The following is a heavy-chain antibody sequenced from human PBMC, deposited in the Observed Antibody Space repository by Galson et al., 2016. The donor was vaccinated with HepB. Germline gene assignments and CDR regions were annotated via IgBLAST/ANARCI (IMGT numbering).Heavy chain of an antibody. CDR2: TYYRSKWYN. CDR1: GDSVSSNIAA. D-gene: IGHD2/OR15-2a*01. V-gene: IGHV6-1*01. Sequence: CAISGDSVSSNIAAWNWIRQSPSRGLEWLGRTYYRSKWYNDYVPSVKRRITIRPDTSKNQFSLQLKSVTPEKTTVYYCTRVSFLGWGLTNWGQGILVTVSS. CDR3: TRVSFLGWGLTN. J-gene: IGHJ4*02.